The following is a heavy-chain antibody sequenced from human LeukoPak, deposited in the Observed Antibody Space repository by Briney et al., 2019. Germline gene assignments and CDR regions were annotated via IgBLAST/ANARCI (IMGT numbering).Heavy chain of an antibody. D-gene: IGHD3-9*01. Sequence: SVKVSCKASGGTFSSYAISWVRQAPGQGLEWMGGIIPIFGTANYAQKFQGRVTITADKSTSTAYMELSSLRSEDTAVYYCARADILTGYYALKPYYYYYMDVWGKGTTVTVSS. V-gene: IGHV1-69*06. CDR1: GGTFSSYA. CDR2: IIPIFGTA. CDR3: ARADILTGYYALKPYYYYYMDV. J-gene: IGHJ6*03.